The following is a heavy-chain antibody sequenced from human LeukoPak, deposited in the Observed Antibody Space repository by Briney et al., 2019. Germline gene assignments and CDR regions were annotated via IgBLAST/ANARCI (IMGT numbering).Heavy chain of an antibody. CDR1: GFTFSSYE. V-gene: IGHV3-48*03. Sequence: GGSLRLSCAASGFTFSSYEMNWVRQAPGKGLEWVSYISSSGSTIYYADSVKGRFSISRDNAKNSLYLQMNSLRAEDTAVYYCAKDRRLAAFDYGGQGTLVTVSS. CDR2: ISSSGSTI. D-gene: IGHD6-25*01. CDR3: AKDRRLAAFDY. J-gene: IGHJ4*02.